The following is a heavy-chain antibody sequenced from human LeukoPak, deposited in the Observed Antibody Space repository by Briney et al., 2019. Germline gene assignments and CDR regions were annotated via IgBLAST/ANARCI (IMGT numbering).Heavy chain of an antibody. V-gene: IGHV4-4*02. J-gene: IGHJ4*02. Sequence: SETLSLTCALSTVSGSSGNFWSWVRQPPGEGLGWIGEVHKSGRTNYNPSLKTRVTISIDASKNQLSLELTSVTAADTAVYFCARAGNSWSTGYYFDYWGQGTLVTVSS. CDR1: TVSGSSGNF. D-gene: IGHD5/OR15-5a*01. CDR3: ARAGNSWSTGYYFDY. CDR2: VHKSGRT.